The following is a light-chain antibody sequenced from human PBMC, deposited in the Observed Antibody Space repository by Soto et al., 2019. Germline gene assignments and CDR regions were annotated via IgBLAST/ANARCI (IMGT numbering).Light chain of an antibody. CDR3: QQRKRYPIT. CDR2: AAS. V-gene: IGKV1-9*01. J-gene: IGKJ5*01. Sequence: DIQLTQSPSFLSASVGDRVTITCRASQDINTYLAWYQQKPGKAPKHLIFAASTLQNGVPSRFSGSGSRTEVPVTLTSVQPDDFDTCYCQQRKRYPITFGEGTRLE. CDR1: QDINTY.